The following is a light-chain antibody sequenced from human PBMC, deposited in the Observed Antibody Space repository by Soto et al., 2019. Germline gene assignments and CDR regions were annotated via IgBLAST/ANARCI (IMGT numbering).Light chain of an antibody. V-gene: IGKV1-5*03. CDR2: KAS. CDR1: QSISSW. CDR3: QQYNDNWT. J-gene: IGKJ1*01. Sequence: DIQMTQSPSTLSASVGDRVTITCRASQSISSWLAWYQQKPGTAPKLLIYKASTLQTGDPSRFSGSGSGTEFTLTISSLQPDDFATYYCQQYNDNWTFGQGTKVEIK.